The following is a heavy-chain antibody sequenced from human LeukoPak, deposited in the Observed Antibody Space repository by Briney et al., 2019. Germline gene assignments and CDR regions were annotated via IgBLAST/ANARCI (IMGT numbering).Heavy chain of an antibody. CDR1: GFTFSDYT. CDR2: ISSDSSYI. CDR3: ARDPNVLGITPYYFDF. D-gene: IGHD3-10*02. Sequence: GGSLRLSCAASGFTFSDYTVTWVRQAPGKGLEWVASISSDSSYIDYADSVKGRFTIPRDNAKNSLFLKTDTLRGDDTGIYYCARDPNVLGITPYYFDFWGQGTLVTVSS. J-gene: IGHJ4*02. V-gene: IGHV3-21*01.